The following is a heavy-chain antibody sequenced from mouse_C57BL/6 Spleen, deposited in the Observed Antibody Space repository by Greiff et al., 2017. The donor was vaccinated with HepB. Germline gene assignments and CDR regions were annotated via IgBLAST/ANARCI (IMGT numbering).Heavy chain of an antibody. J-gene: IGHJ2*01. CDR3: ARKSENYYGSYYFDY. CDR1: GYTFTSYW. V-gene: IGHV1-55*01. CDR2: IYPGSGST. Sequence: QVQLQQPGAELVKPGASVKMSCKASGYTFTSYWITWVKQRPGQGLEWIGDIYPGSGSTNYNEKFKSKATLTVDTSSSTAYMQLSSLTSEDSAVYYCARKSENYYGSYYFDYWGQGTTLTVSS. D-gene: IGHD1-1*01.